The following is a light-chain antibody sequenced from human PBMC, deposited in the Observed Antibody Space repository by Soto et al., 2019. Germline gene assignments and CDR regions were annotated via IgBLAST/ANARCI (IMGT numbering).Light chain of an antibody. Sequence: DIQMTQYPSTLSASVGDRVTITCRASQSISTWLAWYQQKPGKAPKLLIYDASSLERGVPSRFSGSGSGTEFTLTISSLQPDDFATYYCQQYNSYSSWPFGQG. CDR3: QQYNSYSSWP. J-gene: IGKJ1*01. V-gene: IGKV1-5*01. CDR1: QSISTW. CDR2: DAS.